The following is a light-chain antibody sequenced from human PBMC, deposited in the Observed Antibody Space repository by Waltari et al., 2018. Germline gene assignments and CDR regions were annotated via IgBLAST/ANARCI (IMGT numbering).Light chain of an antibody. CDR2: DVS. CDR1: SCAAGGYNL. CDR3: CSYAGSFTWV. J-gene: IGLJ3*02. Sequence: QSALTQPGSVSGSPGQAFTFSCTGPSCAAGGYNLVSWYQQHPGKAPKLLIYDVSERPSGVSSRFSGSKSGNTASLTISGIQADDEADYYCCSYAGSFTWVFGGGTKVTVL. V-gene: IGLV2-23*02.